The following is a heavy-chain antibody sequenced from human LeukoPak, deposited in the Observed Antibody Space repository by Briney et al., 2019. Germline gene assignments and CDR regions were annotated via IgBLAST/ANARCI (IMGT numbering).Heavy chain of an antibody. D-gene: IGHD3-10*01. CDR1: GYTFTGYY. CDR3: ARGPVQLLWFGELSYVFDY. V-gene: IGHV1-2*02. Sequence: ASVKVSCKASGYTFTGYYMHWVRQAPGQGLEWMGWINPNSGGTNYAQKFQGRVTMTRDTSISTAYMELSRLRPDDTAVYYCARGPVQLLWFGELSYVFDYWGQGTLVTVSS. CDR2: INPNSGGT. J-gene: IGHJ4*02.